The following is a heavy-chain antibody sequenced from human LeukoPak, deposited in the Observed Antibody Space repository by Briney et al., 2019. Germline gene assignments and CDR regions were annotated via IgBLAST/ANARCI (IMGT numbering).Heavy chain of an antibody. CDR2: ISGSGDIT. CDR3: AKPLSPVLTAIWWDS. CDR1: GFPFSIHG. J-gene: IGHJ4*02. D-gene: IGHD2-21*02. Sequence: GGSLGLSCAASGFPFSIHGMSWVRQAPGKGLEWVSVISGSGDITYYADSVKGRFTISRDNSKNTVFLQMNSLRAEDTAVYYCAKPLSPVLTAIWWDSWGQGTLVTVSS. V-gene: IGHV3-23*01.